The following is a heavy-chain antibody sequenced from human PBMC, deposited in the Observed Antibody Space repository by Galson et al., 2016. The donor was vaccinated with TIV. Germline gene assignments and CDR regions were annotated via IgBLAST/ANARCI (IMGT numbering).Heavy chain of an antibody. J-gene: IGHJ6*02. CDR2: IIPIFDTI. CDR3: ALTYCGGYCYPPGGMDV. CDR1: GGTFSTYA. Sequence: SVKVSCKASGGTFSTYAISWVRQAPGQGLEWMGGIIPIFDTINYAEKFQGRVTITADESTSTAYMELSSPRSEDTAIYYCALTYCGGYCYPPGGMDVWGQGTTVTVSS. V-gene: IGHV1-69*13. D-gene: IGHD2-21*02.